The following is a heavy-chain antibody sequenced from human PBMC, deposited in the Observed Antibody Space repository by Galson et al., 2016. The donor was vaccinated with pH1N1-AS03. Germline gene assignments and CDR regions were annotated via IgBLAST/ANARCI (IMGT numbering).Heavy chain of an antibody. V-gene: IGHV1-3*01. J-gene: IGHJ6*02. Sequence: SVKVSCKASGHSFSSYTVHWVRQAPGQRLEWMGWISPGNADTKYSHNFEDRVTITSDTSATTAYMELSSLRSEGTAVYYCARGLYSGYVWGQGTTVTVSS. CDR1: GHSFSSYT. CDR2: ISPGNADT. D-gene: IGHD5-12*01. CDR3: ARGLYSGYV.